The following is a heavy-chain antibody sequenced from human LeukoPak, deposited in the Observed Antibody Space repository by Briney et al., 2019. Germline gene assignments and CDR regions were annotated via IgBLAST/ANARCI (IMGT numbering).Heavy chain of an antibody. CDR2: ISGSDGST. D-gene: IGHD4-11*01. CDR3: AKAGDYSYFDY. CDR1: GFTFTYYA. V-gene: IGHV3-23*01. Sequence: GGSLRLSCAASGFTFTYYAMNWVRQAPGKGLEWVSAISGSDGSTYYADSVKGRFTISRDNSKNTLYLQMNSLRAEDMAVYYCAKAGDYSYFDYWGQGTLVTVSS. J-gene: IGHJ4*02.